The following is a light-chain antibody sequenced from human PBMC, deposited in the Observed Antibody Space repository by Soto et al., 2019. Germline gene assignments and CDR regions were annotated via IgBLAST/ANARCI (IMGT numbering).Light chain of an antibody. CDR1: QSVSTTY. CDR3: QHYGDYLTWT. Sequence: EIALTQSPGTLSLSPGERATLSCRASQSVSTTYLAWYQQKPGQAPRLLIYGASSRATGIPDRFSGSGSGTDFTLTISRLEPGDFAVYYCQHYGDYLTWTFGQGTKVDIK. J-gene: IGKJ1*01. V-gene: IGKV3-20*01. CDR2: GAS.